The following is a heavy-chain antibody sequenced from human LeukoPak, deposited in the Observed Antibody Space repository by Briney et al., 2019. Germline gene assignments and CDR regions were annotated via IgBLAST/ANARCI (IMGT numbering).Heavy chain of an antibody. V-gene: IGHV3-21*01. J-gene: IGHJ5*02. Sequence: GGSLRLSCAAYGFIFSDYSMNWVRQAPGKGLEWVSSISSSSSYIYYTDSVKGRFTISGDNAKNSLYLQLNSLRAEDTAVYYCASIVVVPERNWFDPWGQGTLVTVSS. CDR3: ASIVVVPERNWFDP. D-gene: IGHD2-2*01. CDR2: ISSSSSYI. CDR1: GFIFSDYS.